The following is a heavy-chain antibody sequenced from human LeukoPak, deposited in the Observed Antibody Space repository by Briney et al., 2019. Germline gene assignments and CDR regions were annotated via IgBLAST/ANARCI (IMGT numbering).Heavy chain of an antibody. J-gene: IGHJ4*02. CDR3: ARVGFGELLNDY. Sequence: GSPKLSCKASGYTFTGYVMHSVRQSPGPGGEGMGWINPNSGSTNYAQKFQGRITMTRDTYINTAYMELSRLRSDDTAVYYCARVGFGELLNDYWGQGTLVTVSS. V-gene: IGHV1-2*02. CDR2: INPNSGST. D-gene: IGHD3-10*01. CDR1: GYTFTGYV.